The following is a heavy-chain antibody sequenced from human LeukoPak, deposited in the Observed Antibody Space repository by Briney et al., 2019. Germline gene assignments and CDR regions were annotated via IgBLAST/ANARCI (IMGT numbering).Heavy chain of an antibody. V-gene: IGHV3-11*01. CDR2: SSRSGSGE. CDR1: GFTFSDFH. J-gene: IGHJ2*01. D-gene: IGHD6-19*01. CDR3: ARDLYSSGWPAFDL. Sequence: GGSLRLSCAASGFTFSDFHMSWIRQAPGKGLEWISYIGSSRSGSGEHYPDSVRGRFAISRDNARNPLDLQMNSLRVEDTAVYYCARDLYSSGWPAFDLWGRGTLVTVSS.